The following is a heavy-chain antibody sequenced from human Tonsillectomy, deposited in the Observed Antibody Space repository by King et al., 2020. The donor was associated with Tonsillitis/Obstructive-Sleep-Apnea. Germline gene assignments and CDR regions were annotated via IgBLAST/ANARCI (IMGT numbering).Heavy chain of an antibody. J-gene: IGHJ4*02. D-gene: IGHD5-24*01. Sequence: VQLVESGGGLVQPGRSLRLSCAASGFTFDDYAMHWVRQAPGKGVEWVSGISWNSGNIGYADSVKGRFTISRDNAKNSLSLQMNSLRTEDTALYYCAKDIGAVEMATYDYWGQGTLVTVSS. CDR3: AKDIGAVEMATYDY. CDR2: ISWNSGNI. V-gene: IGHV3-9*01. CDR1: GFTFDDYA.